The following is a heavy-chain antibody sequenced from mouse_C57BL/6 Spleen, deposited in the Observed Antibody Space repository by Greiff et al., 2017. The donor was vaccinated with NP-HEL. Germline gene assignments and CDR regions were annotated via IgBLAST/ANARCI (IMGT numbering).Heavy chain of an antibody. D-gene: IGHD2-4*01. V-gene: IGHV2-2*01. CDR1: GFSLTSYG. CDR2: IWSGGST. J-gene: IGHJ4*01. CDR3: ARNFYYDYDEGSMDY. Sequence: VQLKESGPGLVQPSQSLSITCTVSGFSLTSYGVHWVRQSPGKGLEWLGVIWSGGSTDYNAAFISRLSISKDNSKSQVFFKMNSLQADDTAIYYCARNFYYDYDEGSMDYWGQGTSVTVSS.